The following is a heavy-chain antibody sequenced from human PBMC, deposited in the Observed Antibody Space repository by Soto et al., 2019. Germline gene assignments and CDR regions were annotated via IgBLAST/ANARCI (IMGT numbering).Heavy chain of an antibody. Sequence: CKGSGYTFTSYWIVWVRQMPGKGLEWMGIIYAGDSETRYSPSFQGQVTISADKSISTVYLQWSSLKASDTAMYYCARRQVWFGELLHAFDIWGQGTMVTVSS. CDR1: GYTFTSYW. V-gene: IGHV5-51*01. J-gene: IGHJ3*02. CDR2: IYAGDSET. D-gene: IGHD3-10*01. CDR3: ARRQVWFGELLHAFDI.